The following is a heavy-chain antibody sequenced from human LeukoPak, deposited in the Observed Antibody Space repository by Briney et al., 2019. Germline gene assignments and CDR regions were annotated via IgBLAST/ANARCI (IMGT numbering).Heavy chain of an antibody. CDR3: AKHQYSSSWSTFDY. Sequence: GGSLRLSCAASGFTFSDYYMSWIRQAPGKGLEWVSSISSSGTTIYFADSVKGRFTISRDSAKNSLYLQMNSLRAEDTAVYYCAKHQYSSSWSTFDYWGQGTLVTVSS. D-gene: IGHD6-13*01. CDR2: ISSSGTTI. CDR1: GFTFSDYY. V-gene: IGHV3-11*01. J-gene: IGHJ4*02.